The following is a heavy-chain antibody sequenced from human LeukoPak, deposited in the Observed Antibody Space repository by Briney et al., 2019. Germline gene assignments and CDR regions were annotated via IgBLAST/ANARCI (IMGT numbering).Heavy chain of an antibody. CDR2: IRLDGSNK. J-gene: IGHJ4*02. V-gene: IGHV3-30*02. Sequence: PGGSLRLSCAASGFSFSSYGMHWVRQAPGKGLEWVASIRLDGSNKYYTDSVKGRFTISRDNSKNTLYLQMNSLRAEDTAVYYCAKDRKGATFEIDSWGQGTLVTVSS. CDR1: GFSFSSYG. CDR3: AKDRKGATFEIDS. D-gene: IGHD1-26*01.